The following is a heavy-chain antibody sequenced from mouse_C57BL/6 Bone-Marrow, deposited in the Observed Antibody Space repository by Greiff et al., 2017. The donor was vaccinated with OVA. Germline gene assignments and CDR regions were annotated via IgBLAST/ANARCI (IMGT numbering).Heavy chain of an antibody. CDR2: ISSGSSTI. V-gene: IGHV5-17*01. J-gene: IGHJ1*03. CDR3: ARPGGLRRAPHWYFDV. D-gene: IGHD2-4*01. Sequence: EVQLVESGGGLVKPGGSLKLSCAASGFTFSDYGMHWVRQAPEKGLEWVAYISSGSSTIYYADTVKGRFTISRDNAKNTLFLQLTSLRSEDTAMYYCARPGGLRRAPHWYFDVWGTGTTVTVSS. CDR1: GFTFSDYG.